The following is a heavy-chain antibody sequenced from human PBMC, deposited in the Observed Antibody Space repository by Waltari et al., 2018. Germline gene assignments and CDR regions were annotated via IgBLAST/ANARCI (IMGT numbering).Heavy chain of an antibody. V-gene: IGHV1-69*14. CDR1: GGTFSSYA. J-gene: IGHJ4*02. Sequence: QVQLVQSGAEVKTPGSSVKVSCKASGGTFSSYAISWVRQAPGQGLEWMGGIIPIFGTANYAQKFQGRVTITADKATRTAYMELSSLRSEDTAVYYCAKDDAPYCGGDCYSDYWGQGTLVTVSS. CDR3: AKDDAPYCGGDCYSDY. CDR2: IIPIFGTA. D-gene: IGHD2-21*01.